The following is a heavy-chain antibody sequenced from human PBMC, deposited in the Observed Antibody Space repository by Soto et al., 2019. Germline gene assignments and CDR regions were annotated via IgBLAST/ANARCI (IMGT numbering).Heavy chain of an antibody. CDR2: IYHSGST. CDR1: GGSVSSDNYY. Sequence: QVHLQESGPGLVKPSETLSLTCTVSGGSVSSDNYYWTWIRQPPGKGLEWIEHIYHSGSTNYNPSLKSRVTISVDTSKNRFSLKVTSVTAADTAIYYCARAYYDSWSGYFDYWGQGTLVTVSS. V-gene: IGHV4-61*01. CDR3: ARAYYDSWSGYFDY. J-gene: IGHJ4*02. D-gene: IGHD3-3*01.